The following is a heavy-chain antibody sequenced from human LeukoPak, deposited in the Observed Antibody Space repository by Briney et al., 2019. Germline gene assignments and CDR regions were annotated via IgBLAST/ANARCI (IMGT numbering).Heavy chain of an antibody. J-gene: IGHJ5*02. CDR2: IYYSGST. Sequence: SETLSLTCAVSGGSISSYYWSWIRQPPGKGLEWIGYIYYSGSTNYNPSLKSRVTISVDTSKNQFSLKLSSVTAADTAVYYCARVSGWFDPWGQGTLVTVSS. CDR3: ARVSGWFDP. CDR1: GGSISSYY. V-gene: IGHV4-59*01.